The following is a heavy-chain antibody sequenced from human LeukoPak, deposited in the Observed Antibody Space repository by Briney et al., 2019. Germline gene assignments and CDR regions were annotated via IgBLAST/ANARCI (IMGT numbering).Heavy chain of an antibody. V-gene: IGHV3-23*01. D-gene: IGHD2/OR15-2a*01. J-gene: IGHJ4*02. Sequence: PGGSLRLSCAASGFTFSSYAMSWVRQAPGKGLEWVSAISGSGGSTYYADSVKGRFTISRDNSKNTLYLQMNSLRAEDTAVYYCARGEEYVYYFDYWGQGSLVTVSS. CDR2: ISGSGGST. CDR1: GFTFSSYA. CDR3: ARGEEYVYYFDY.